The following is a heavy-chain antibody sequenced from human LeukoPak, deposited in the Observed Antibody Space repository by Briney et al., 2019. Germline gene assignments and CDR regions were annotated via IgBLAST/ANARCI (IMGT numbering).Heavy chain of an antibody. CDR3: ARGTTVTTGFDY. V-gene: IGHV1-69*04. J-gene: IGHJ4*02. CDR2: IIPILGIA. Sequence: ASVKVSRKASGGTFSSYAISWVRQAPGQGLEWMGRIIPILGIANYARKFQGRVTITADKSTSTAYMELSSLRSEDTAVYYCARGTTVTTGFDYWGQGTLVTVSS. CDR1: GGTFSSYA. D-gene: IGHD4-17*01.